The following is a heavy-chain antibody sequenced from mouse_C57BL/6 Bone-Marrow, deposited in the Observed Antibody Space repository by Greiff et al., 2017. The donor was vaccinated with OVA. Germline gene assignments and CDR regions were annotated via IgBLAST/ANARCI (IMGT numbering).Heavy chain of an antibody. V-gene: IGHV5-17*01. J-gene: IGHJ2*01. Sequence: DVKLVESGGGLVKPGGSLKLSCAASGFTFSDYGMHWVRQAPEKGLEWVAYISSGSSTIYYADTVKGRFTISRDNAKNTLFLQMTSLRSEDTAMYYCAVYSNYDYFDYWGQGTTLTVSS. D-gene: IGHD2-5*01. CDR3: AVYSNYDYFDY. CDR2: ISSGSSTI. CDR1: GFTFSDYG.